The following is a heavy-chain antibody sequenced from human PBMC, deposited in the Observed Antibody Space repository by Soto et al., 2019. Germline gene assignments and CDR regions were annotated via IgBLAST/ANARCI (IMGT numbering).Heavy chain of an antibody. J-gene: IGHJ6*02. CDR3: ASRVFYAMDV. V-gene: IGHV3-48*02. CDR1: GFTVNSNY. Sequence: PGGSLRLSCAASGFTVNSNYMTWVRQAPGTGLEWVSFISSSGSSRYYADSVKGRFTISRDNAKNSLFLQMNSLRDEDTAVYYCASRVFYAMDVWGQGTTVTVSS. CDR2: ISSSGSSR.